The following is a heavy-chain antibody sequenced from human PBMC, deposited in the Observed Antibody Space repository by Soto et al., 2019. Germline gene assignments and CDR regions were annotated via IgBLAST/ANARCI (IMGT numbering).Heavy chain of an antibody. V-gene: IGHV4-31*03. D-gene: IGHD2-15*01. CDR3: ARSTLHYYYYMDV. CDR2: IYYSGST. Sequence: SETLSLTCTVSGGSISSGGYYWSWIRQHPGKGLEWIGYIYYSGSTYYNPSLKSRVTISVDTSKNQFSLKLSSVTAADTAVYYCARSTLHYYYYMDVWGKGTTVTAP. CDR1: GGSISSGGYY. J-gene: IGHJ6*03.